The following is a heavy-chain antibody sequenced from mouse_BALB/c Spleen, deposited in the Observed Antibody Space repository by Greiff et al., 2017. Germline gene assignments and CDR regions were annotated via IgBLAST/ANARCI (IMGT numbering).Heavy chain of an antibody. Sequence: EVQLQESGPGLVKPSQSLSLTCTVTGYSITSDYAWNWIRQFPGNKLEWMGYISYSGSTSYNPSLKSRISITRDTSKNQFFLQLNSVTTEDTATYYCASMITTHFDYWGQGTTLTVSS. CDR1: GYSITSDYA. CDR2: ISYSGST. J-gene: IGHJ2*01. CDR3: ASMITTHFDY. D-gene: IGHD2-4*01. V-gene: IGHV3-2*02.